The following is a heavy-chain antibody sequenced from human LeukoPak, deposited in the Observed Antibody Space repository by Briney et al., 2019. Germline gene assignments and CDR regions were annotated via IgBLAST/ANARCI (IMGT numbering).Heavy chain of an antibody. Sequence: TLSLTCTVSGGSISSGSYYWSWIRQPAGKGLEWIGRIYDSRSTNYNPSLKSRVIISVDTSKNQFSLNLNSVTAADTAAYYCARKSGTRGAFDVWGQGTMVTVAS. D-gene: IGHD1-26*01. CDR1: GGSISSGSYY. CDR3: ARKSGTRGAFDV. CDR2: IYDSRST. J-gene: IGHJ3*01. V-gene: IGHV4-61*02.